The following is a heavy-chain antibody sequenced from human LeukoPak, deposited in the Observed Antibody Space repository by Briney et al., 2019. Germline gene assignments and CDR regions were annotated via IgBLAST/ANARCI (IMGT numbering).Heavy chain of an antibody. CDR1: GGSISSYY. J-gene: IGHJ6*04. V-gene: IGHV4-59*05. Sequence: PSETLSLTCTVSGGSISSYYWSWIRQPAGKGLEWIGRIYYSGSTYYNPSLKSRVTISVDTSKNQFSLKLSSVTAADTAVYYCARHLIAPLMDVWGKGTTVTVSS. D-gene: IGHD2-21*01. CDR2: IYYSGST. CDR3: ARHLIAPLMDV.